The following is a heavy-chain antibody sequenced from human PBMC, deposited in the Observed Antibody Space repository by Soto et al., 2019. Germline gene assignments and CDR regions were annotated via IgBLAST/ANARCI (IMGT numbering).Heavy chain of an antibody. J-gene: IGHJ6*02. V-gene: IGHV1-69*13. CDR1: GGTFSSYA. Sequence: SVKVSCKASGGTFSSYAISWVRQAPGQGLEWMGGIIPIFGTANYAQKFQGRVTITADESTSTAYMELNSVTAADTAVYYCTRDLDIGHRGYGQSNVWGQGETVTVSS. D-gene: IGHD5-12*01. CDR3: TRDLDIGHRGYGQSNV. CDR2: IIPIFGTA.